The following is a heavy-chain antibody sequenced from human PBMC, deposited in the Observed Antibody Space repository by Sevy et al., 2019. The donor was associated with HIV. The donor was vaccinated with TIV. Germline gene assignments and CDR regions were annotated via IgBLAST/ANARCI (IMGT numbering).Heavy chain of an antibody. D-gene: IGHD2-2*03. CDR1: GDSVSSDNYY. CDR3: ARGVGGYCSSTSCHVDY. J-gene: IGHJ4*02. V-gene: IGHV4-61*01. CDR2: MFYRGST. Sequence: SETLSLTCTVSGDSVSSDNYYWSWIRQPPGKGLEWIGYMFYRGSTNYNPSLKSRVTISVDTSKNQFSLKLSSVTAADTAVYYCARGVGGYCSSTSCHVDYWGQGTLVTVSS.